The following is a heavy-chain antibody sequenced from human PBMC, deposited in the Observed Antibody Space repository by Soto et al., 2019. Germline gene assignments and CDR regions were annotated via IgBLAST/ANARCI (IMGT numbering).Heavy chain of an antibody. Sequence: SETLSLTCAVYGGSFSGYYWSWIRQPPGKGLEWIGEINHSGSTNYNPSLKSRVTISVDTSKNQFSLKLSSVTAADTAVYYCARGPRDYDFWSGLPDLDYWGQGTLVTVSS. CDR3: ARGPRDYDFWSGLPDLDY. CDR2: INHSGST. D-gene: IGHD3-3*01. J-gene: IGHJ4*02. CDR1: GGSFSGYY. V-gene: IGHV4-34*01.